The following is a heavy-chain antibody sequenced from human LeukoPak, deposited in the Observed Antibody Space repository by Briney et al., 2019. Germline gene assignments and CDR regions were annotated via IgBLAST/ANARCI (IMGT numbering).Heavy chain of an antibody. D-gene: IGHD2-21*02. CDR1: GFTFSSYA. CDR3: GKDGVMVVTAMPQDY. CDR2: ISGSGGST. J-gene: IGHJ4*02. Sequence: AGGSLRLSCAASGFTFSSYAMSWVRQAPGKGLEWVSAISGSGGSTYYADSVKVRFTISRDNSKNTLYLQMNSLRAEDTTVYYCGKDGVMVVTAMPQDYWGQGTLVTVSS. V-gene: IGHV3-23*01.